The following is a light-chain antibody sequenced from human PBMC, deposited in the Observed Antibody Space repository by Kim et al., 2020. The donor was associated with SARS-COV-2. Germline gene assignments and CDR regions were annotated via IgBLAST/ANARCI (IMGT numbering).Light chain of an antibody. CDR3: QQYGRSLT. CDR2: ATS. J-gene: IGKJ4*01. V-gene: IGKV3-20*01. Sequence: EKDTRADRASVSVSSSYLARYQQKPGQAPRLLIYATSIRATGIPDRFSGSGSVTDFTLTISRLEPEDVAVYYCQQYGRSLTFGGGTKVDIK. CDR1: VSVSSSY.